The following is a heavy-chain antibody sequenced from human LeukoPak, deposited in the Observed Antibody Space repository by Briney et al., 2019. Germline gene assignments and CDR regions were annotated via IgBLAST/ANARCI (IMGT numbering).Heavy chain of an antibody. D-gene: IGHD3-16*01. CDR2: INPSGGRQ. Sequence: ASVKVSCQASGYTFTSYYMHWVRQAPGQGLEWMGIINPSGGRQSHAQKFQGRVTMTRDMSTSTVYMELSSLRSEDTAVYYCARGEPYDYVSRLRWEERVSSFDYWGQGTLVTVSS. V-gene: IGHV1-46*01. CDR3: ARGEPYDYVSRLRWEERVSSFDY. J-gene: IGHJ4*02. CDR1: GYTFTSYY.